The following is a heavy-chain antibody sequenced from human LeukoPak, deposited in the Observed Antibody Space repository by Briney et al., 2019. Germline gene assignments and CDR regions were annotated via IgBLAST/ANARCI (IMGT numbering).Heavy chain of an antibody. CDR2: ITTSSSYI. V-gene: IGHV3-21*01. Sequence: GGTLRLSCAASGFTFSTYTMNWVRQAPGKGLEWVSPITTSSSYIYYADSVKGRFTISRDNAKNSLYLQMNSLRAEDTAVYYCARHVVALGFDYWGQGTLVTVSS. CDR1: GFTFSTYT. D-gene: IGHD3-22*01. J-gene: IGHJ4*02. CDR3: ARHVVALGFDY.